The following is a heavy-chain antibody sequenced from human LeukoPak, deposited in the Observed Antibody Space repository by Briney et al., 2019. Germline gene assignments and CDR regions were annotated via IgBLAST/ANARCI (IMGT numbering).Heavy chain of an antibody. V-gene: IGHV4-59*01. Sequence: SETLSLTCTVSGGSISSYYWSWIRQPPEKGLEWIGYIYYSGSTNYNPSLKSRVTISVDTSKNQFSLKLSSVTAADTAVYYCARVRYCSSTSCYPIDYWGQRTLVTVSS. CDR3: ARVRYCSSTSCYPIDY. J-gene: IGHJ4*02. CDR1: GGSISSYY. D-gene: IGHD2-2*01. CDR2: IYYSGST.